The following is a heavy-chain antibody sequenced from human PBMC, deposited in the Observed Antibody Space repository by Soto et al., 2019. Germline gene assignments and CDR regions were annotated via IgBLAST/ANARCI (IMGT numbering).Heavy chain of an antibody. CDR2: ISHSGST. V-gene: IGHV4-34*01. CDR1: GGSFRGKY. D-gene: IGHD3-3*01. J-gene: IGHJ4*02. Sequence: SETLCLTCAVYGGSFRGKYRSWIRQPPGKEREWNGEISHSGSTNYNPSLKSRVTISVDTSKNQFALKLSSVTAADTAVYYFARSTYGLWSDYYDYWGQGTLVTASS. CDR3: ARSTYGLWSDYYDY.